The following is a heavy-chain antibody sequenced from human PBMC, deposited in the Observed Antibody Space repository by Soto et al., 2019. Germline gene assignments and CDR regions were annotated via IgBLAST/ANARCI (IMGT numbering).Heavy chain of an antibody. CDR1: GYTFTSYY. CDR2: INPSGGST. D-gene: IGHD3-9*01. J-gene: IGHJ4*02. CDR3: ASSETNYDILTGPPDY. V-gene: IGHV1-46*01. Sequence: GASVKVSCKASGYTFTSYYMHWVRQAPGQGLEWMGIINPSGGSTSYAQKFQGRVTMTRDTSTSTVYMELSSLRSEDTAVYYCASSETNYDILTGPPDYWGQGTLVTVSS.